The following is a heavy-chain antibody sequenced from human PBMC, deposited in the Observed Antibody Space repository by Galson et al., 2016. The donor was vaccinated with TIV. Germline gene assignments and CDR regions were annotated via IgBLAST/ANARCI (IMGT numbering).Heavy chain of an antibody. V-gene: IGHV3-30*18. D-gene: IGHD3-22*01. J-gene: IGHJ5*02. CDR1: GFTFSSFG. CDR2: ISDDGNNR. CDR3: TKDADATSMIVVVAS. Sequence: SLRLSCAASGFTFSSFGMHWVRRAPGKGLECVAVISDDGNNRFYADSVKGRFTISRDNSRNTLYLQMNSLRVEDTAVYYCTKDADATSMIVVVASWGQGALVTVTS.